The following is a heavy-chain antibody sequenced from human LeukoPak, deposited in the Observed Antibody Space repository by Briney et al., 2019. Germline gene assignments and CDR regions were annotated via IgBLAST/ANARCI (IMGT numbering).Heavy chain of an antibody. CDR1: GFTFSSYA. CDR2: ISGSGDNT. Sequence: GRSLRLSCVASGFTFSSYAINWVRQAPGRGLEWVSIISGSGDNTNYADSVKGRFTISRDNSKNTLYLQMNSLRAEDTAVYYCARDFGRYFFDYWGQGTLVTVSS. CDR3: ARDFGRYFFDY. J-gene: IGHJ4*02. D-gene: IGHD3-10*01. V-gene: IGHV3-23*01.